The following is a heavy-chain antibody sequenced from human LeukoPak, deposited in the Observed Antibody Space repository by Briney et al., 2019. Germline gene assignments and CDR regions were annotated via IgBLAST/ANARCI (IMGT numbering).Heavy chain of an antibody. CDR3: ARVAPNYYYGMDV. J-gene: IGHJ6*02. Sequence: PSETLSLTCTVSGGSISSYYWSWIRQPPGKGLEWIGYIYYSGSTNYNPSLKSRVIISVDTSKNQFSLKLSSVTAADTAVYYCARVAPNYYYGMDVWGQGTTVTVSS. V-gene: IGHV4-59*01. CDR2: IYYSGST. CDR1: GGSISSYY.